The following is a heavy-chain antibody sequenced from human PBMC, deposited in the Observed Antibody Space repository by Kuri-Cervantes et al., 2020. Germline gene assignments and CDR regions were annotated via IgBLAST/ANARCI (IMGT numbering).Heavy chain of an antibody. J-gene: IGHJ4*02. V-gene: IGHV4-34*01. CDR3: ARTRPHVDY. Sequence: SETLSLTCAVYGGSLSGYYWSWIRQPPGKGLEWIGEINHSGSTNYNPSLKSRVTISVDTSKNQFSLKLSSVTAADTAVYYCARTRPHVDYWGQGTLVTVSS. CDR2: INHSGST. CDR1: GGSLSGYY.